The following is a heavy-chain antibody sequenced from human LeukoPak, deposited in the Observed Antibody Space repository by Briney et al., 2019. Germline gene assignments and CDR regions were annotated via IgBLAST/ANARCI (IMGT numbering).Heavy chain of an antibody. CDR3: AREGELETGGIDY. CDR1: GFTFSSYG. CDR2: IWYDGSNK. J-gene: IGHJ4*02. Sequence: PGGSLRLSCAASGFTFSSYGMHWVRQAPGKGLEWVAVIWYDGSNKYYADSVKGRFTISRDNTKNVLYLQMNSLRAEDTAVYYCAREGELETGGIDYWGQGTLVTVSS. D-gene: IGHD3-16*01. V-gene: IGHV3-33*01.